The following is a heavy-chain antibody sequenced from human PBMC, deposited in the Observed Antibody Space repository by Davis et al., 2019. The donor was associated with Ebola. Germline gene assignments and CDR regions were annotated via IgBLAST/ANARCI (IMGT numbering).Heavy chain of an antibody. D-gene: IGHD3-3*01. CDR2: ISDSGDSE. V-gene: IGHV3-48*04. J-gene: IGHJ3*01. CDR1: GFTFSSYW. CDR3: ARDLGVGGAFDV. Sequence: GESLKISCAASGFTFSSYWMSWVRQAPGKGLEWISYISDSGDSEFYADSVKGRFTISRDNAKNSLYLQMNSLRGADTGLYYCARDLGVGGAFDVWGQGTMVTVSS.